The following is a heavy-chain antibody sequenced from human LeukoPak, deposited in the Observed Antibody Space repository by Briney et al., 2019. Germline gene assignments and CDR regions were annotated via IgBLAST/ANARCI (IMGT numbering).Heavy chain of an antibody. CDR1: GFTFSSYA. CDR2: ISGSGGST. CDR3: AKDREYSSGWYSPTFDY. J-gene: IGHJ4*02. D-gene: IGHD6-19*01. V-gene: IGHV3-23*01. Sequence: GSLRLSCAASGFTFSSYAMSWVRQAPGKGPEWVSAISGSGGSTYYADSVKGRFTISRDNSKNTLYLQMNSLRAEDTAVYYCAKDREYSSGWYSPTFDYWGQGTLVTVSS.